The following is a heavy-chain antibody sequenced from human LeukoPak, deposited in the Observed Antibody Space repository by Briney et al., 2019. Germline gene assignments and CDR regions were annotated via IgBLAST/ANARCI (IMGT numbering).Heavy chain of an antibody. Sequence: GGSLRLSCAASGFTFSSYAMSWVRQAPGKGLEWVSAISGSGGSTYYADSVKGRFTISRDNSKNTLYLQMNSLRAEDTAVYYCARDKNSGIAVAGTTPDYWGQGTLVTVSS. CDR3: ARDKNSGIAVAGTTPDY. CDR2: ISGSGGST. CDR1: GFTFSSYA. D-gene: IGHD6-19*01. V-gene: IGHV3-23*01. J-gene: IGHJ4*02.